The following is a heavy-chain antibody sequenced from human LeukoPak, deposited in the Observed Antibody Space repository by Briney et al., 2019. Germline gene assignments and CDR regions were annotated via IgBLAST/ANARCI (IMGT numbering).Heavy chain of an antibody. CDR1: GGSISSGTYY. V-gene: IGHV4-39*07. D-gene: IGHD3-22*01. Sequence: SETLSLTCTVSGGSISSGTYYWGWIRQPPGKGLEWIGSIYYSGSTYYNPSLKSRVTISVDTSKSQFSLDLSSVTAADTAVYYCARAGSGYSFDYWGQGTLVTVSS. J-gene: IGHJ4*02. CDR3: ARAGSGYSFDY. CDR2: IYYSGST.